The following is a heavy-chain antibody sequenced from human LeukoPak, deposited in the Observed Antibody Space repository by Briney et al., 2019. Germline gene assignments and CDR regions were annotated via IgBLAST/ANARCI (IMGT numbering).Heavy chain of an antibody. CDR2: ISSSGSTI. J-gene: IGHJ4*02. CDR3: AKDPYDSSGYFLSFDY. Sequence: GGSLRLSCAASGFTFSDYYMSWIRQAPGKGLEWVSYISSSGSTIYYADSVKGRFTISRDNAKNSLYLQMNSLRAEDTAVYYCAKDPYDSSGYFLSFDYWGQGTLVTVSS. CDR1: GFTFSDYY. D-gene: IGHD3-22*01. V-gene: IGHV3-11*01.